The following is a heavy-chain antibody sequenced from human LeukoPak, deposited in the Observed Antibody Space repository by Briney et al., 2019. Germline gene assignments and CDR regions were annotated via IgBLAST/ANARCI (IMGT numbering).Heavy chain of an antibody. D-gene: IGHD3-22*01. CDR1: GFAFNFFS. V-gene: IGHV3-21*01. J-gene: IGHJ4*02. CDR3: AREGDSSGYYYVSDY. Sequence: GGSLRLSCATSGFAFNFFSMNWVRQVPGKGLEWISSISSDSSHIYYADSVKGRFTISRDNARNSLYLQMNSLRAEDTAVYYCAREGDSSGYYYVSDYWGQGTLVTVSS. CDR2: ISSDSSHI.